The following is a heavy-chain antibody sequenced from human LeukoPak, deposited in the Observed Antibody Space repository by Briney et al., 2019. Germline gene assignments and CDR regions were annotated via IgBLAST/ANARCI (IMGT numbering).Heavy chain of an antibody. CDR2: IYSGGST. Sequence: PGGSLRLSCAASGFTFSSYAMSWVRQAPGKGPEWVSVIYSGGSTYYADSVKGRFTNSRDNSKNTLFLQMNSLRAEDTAVYYCARSQYAFDIWGQGTMVTVSS. CDR1: GFTFSSYA. CDR3: ARSQYAFDI. V-gene: IGHV3-23*03. J-gene: IGHJ3*02.